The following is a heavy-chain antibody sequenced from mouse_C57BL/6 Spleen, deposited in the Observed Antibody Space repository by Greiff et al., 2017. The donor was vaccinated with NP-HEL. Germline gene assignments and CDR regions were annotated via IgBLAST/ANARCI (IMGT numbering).Heavy chain of an antibody. D-gene: IGHD2-5*01. CDR3: ARYYYSNPYAMDY. CDR1: GYTFTSYW. CDR2: IHPNSGST. Sequence: VQLQQSGAELVKPGASVKLSCKASGYTFTSYWMHWVKQRPGQGLEWIGMIHPNSGSTNYNEKFKSKATLTVDKSSSTAYMHLSSLTSEDSAVYYCARYYYSNPYAMDYWGQGTSVTVSS. V-gene: IGHV1-64*01. J-gene: IGHJ4*01.